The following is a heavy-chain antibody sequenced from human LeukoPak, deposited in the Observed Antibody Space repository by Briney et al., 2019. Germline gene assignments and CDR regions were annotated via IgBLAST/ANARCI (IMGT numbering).Heavy chain of an antibody. CDR1: GGSFSGYY. J-gene: IGHJ6*03. V-gene: IGHV4-34*01. CDR2: INHSGST. D-gene: IGHD3-22*01. CDR3: ARRWYYYDSSGYYYYYYYMDV. Sequence: SETLSLTCAAYGGSFSGYYWSWIRQPPGKGLEWIGEINHSGSTNYNPSLKSRVTISVDTSKNQFSLKLSSVTAADTAVYYCARRWYYYDSSGYYYYYYYMDVWGKGTTVTVSS.